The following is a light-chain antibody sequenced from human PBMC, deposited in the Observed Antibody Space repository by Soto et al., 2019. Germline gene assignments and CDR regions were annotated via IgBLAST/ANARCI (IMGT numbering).Light chain of an antibody. CDR3: QQYGNSPPT. Sequence: EIVLTQSPGTLSLSPGERATLSCRASRSVSNNYVAWYQRKPGQAPRLLIYGASSRATDIPRRFSGSGSGTDFTLTITRLEPEDFAVYSCQQYGNSPPTFGQGTKVESK. CDR2: GAS. CDR1: RSVSNNY. V-gene: IGKV3-20*01. J-gene: IGKJ1*01.